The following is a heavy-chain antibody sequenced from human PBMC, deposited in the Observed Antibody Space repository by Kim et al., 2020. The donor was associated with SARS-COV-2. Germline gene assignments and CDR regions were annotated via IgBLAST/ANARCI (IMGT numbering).Heavy chain of an antibody. J-gene: IGHJ4*02. CDR1: GGSISSSSYY. D-gene: IGHD2-15*01. CDR2: IYYSGST. Sequence: SETLSLTCTVSGGSISSSSYYWGWIRQPPGKGLEWIGSIYYSGSTYYNPSLKSRVTISVDTSKNQFSLKLSSVTAADTAVYYCARGMVTGFGYWGQGTLVTVSS. V-gene: IGHV4-39*07. CDR3: ARGMVTGFGY.